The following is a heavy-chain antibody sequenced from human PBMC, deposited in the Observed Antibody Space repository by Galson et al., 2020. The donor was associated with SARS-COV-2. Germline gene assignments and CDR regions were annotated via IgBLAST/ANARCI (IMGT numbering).Heavy chain of an antibody. V-gene: IGHV4-38-2*02. CDR1: GYSISSGYY. D-gene: IGHD3-3*01. CDR2: IYHSGST. Sequence: SETLSLTCTVSGYSISSGYYWGWIRQPPGKGLEWIGSIYHSGSTYYNPSLKSRVTISVDTSKNQFSLKLSSVTAADTAVYYCANVNYDFWSGYYTLRESNYYFDYWGQGTLVTVSS. J-gene: IGHJ4*02. CDR3: ANVNYDFWSGYYTLRESNYYFDY.